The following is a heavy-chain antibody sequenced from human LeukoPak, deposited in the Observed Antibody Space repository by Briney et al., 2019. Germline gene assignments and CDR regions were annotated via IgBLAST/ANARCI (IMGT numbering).Heavy chain of an antibody. CDR3: ARGDCSSTSCYEYIIY. CDR2: ISYDGSNK. V-gene: IGHV3-30-3*01. Sequence: GGSLGLSCAASGFTFSSYAMHWVRQAPGKGLEWVAVISYDGSNKYYADSVKGRFTISRDNSKNTLYLQMNSPRAEDTAVYYCARGDCSSTSCYEYIIYWGQGTLVTVSS. D-gene: IGHD2-2*01. J-gene: IGHJ4*02. CDR1: GFTFSSYA.